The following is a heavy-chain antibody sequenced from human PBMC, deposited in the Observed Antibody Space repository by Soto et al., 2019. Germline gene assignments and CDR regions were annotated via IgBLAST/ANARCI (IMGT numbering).Heavy chain of an antibody. V-gene: IGHV4-31*03. J-gene: IGHJ4*02. CDR2: IYYSGST. CDR1: GGSISSGGYY. D-gene: IGHD6-19*01. CDR3: ARETAVAGSGTYYFDY. Sequence: QVQLQESGPGLVKPSQTLSLTCTVSGGSISSGGYYWSWIRQHPGKGLEWFGYIYYSGSTYYNPSLKSRVTISVDTSKNQFSLKLSSVTAADTAVYYCARETAVAGSGTYYFDYWGQGTLVTVSS.